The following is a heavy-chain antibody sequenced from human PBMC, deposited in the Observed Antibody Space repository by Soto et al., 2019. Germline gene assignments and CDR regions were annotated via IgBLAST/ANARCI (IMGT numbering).Heavy chain of an antibody. J-gene: IGHJ6*02. D-gene: IGHD6-13*01. Sequence: PGESLKISCKGSAYSFTNYWINWVRQMPGKGLEWMGRIDPSDSYTNYCPSFQGHVTISADKSITTSYLQWTSLEASDTSMYYCARGSSPGYYYYTMDVWGHGTTVTVSS. CDR2: IDPSDSYT. CDR1: AYSFTNYW. V-gene: IGHV5-10-1*01. CDR3: ARGSSPGYYYYTMDV.